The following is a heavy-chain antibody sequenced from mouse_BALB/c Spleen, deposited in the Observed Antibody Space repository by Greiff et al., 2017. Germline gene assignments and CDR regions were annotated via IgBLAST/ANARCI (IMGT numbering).Heavy chain of an antibody. V-gene: IGHV14-1*02. CDR2: IDPENGNT. D-gene: IGHD2-4*01. J-gene: IGHJ4*01. CDR3: ARFDYDEGDYAMDY. CDR1: GFNIKDYY. Sequence: DVKLQESGAELVRPGALVKLSCKASGFNIKDYYMHWVKQRPEQGLEWIGWIDPENGNTIYDPKFQGKASITADTSSNTAYLQLSSLTSEDTAVYYCARFDYDEGDYAMDYWGQGTSVTVSS.